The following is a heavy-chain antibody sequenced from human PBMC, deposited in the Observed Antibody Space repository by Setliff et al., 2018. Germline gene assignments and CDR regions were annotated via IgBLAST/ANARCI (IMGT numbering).Heavy chain of an antibody. J-gene: IGHJ4*02. CDR3: ARLRGAFDY. V-gene: IGHV4-59*01. CDR1: GGSISSYY. CDR2: IYYSGST. Sequence: SETLSLTCTVSGGSISSYYWSWIRQPPGKRLGWIGYIYYSGSTNYNPSPESRVTISVDTSKNQFSLRLNSATATDTAVYYCARLRGAFDYWGQGTLVTVSS. D-gene: IGHD3-16*01.